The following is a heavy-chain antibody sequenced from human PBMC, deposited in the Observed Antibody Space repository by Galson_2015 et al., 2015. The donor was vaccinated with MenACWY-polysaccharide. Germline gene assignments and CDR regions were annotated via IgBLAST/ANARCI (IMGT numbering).Heavy chain of an antibody. CDR2: RGSGGGL. J-gene: IGHJ4*02. Sequence: SLRLSCAASGFSFSANGMSWVRQAPGRGLEWVSGRGSGGGLYYADSVKGRFTVSRDNSKNTLYLQINNLRAEDTAVYYCAKVGPRSSWTMGIDYWGQGTLVTVSS. CDR3: AKVGPRSSWTMGIDY. CDR1: GFSFSANG. V-gene: IGHV3-23*01. D-gene: IGHD6-13*01.